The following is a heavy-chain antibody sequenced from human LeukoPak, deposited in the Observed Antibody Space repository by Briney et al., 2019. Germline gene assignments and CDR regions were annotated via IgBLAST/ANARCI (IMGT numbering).Heavy chain of an antibody. CDR2: INSNSGDP. CDR3: AREKGGNSGFDY. Sequence: ASVKVSCKASGYTFSGYYMHLVRQAPGQGLEWMGWINSNSGDPNYAQKFQGRVTLTRDTSISTAYMELSRLRSDDTAVYYCAREKGGNSGFDYWGRGTLVTVSS. V-gene: IGHV1-2*02. J-gene: IGHJ4*02. D-gene: IGHD4-23*01. CDR1: GYTFSGYY.